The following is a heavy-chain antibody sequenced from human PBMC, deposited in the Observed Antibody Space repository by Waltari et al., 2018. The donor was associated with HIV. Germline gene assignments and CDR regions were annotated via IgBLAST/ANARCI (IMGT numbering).Heavy chain of an antibody. Sequence: EVRLLESGGGLVRPGGSLRLSCAASGLRVSVYNMNWVRQGPGKGLEWFASIGSLQNFIHYADSVKGRFTVSRDNAKNSLYLQMNSLTAEDTAVYYCARGPSSGWSWFDPWGQGTLVTVSS. CDR1: GLRVSVYN. V-gene: IGHV3-21*01. D-gene: IGHD6-19*01. J-gene: IGHJ5*02. CDR3: ARGPSSGWSWFDP. CDR2: IGSLQNFI.